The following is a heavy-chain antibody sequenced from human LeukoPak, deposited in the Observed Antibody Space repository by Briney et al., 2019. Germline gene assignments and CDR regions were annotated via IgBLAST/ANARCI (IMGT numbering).Heavy chain of an antibody. CDR3: ARNKQIDA. CDR2: MSPSGDT. CDR1: GHSIGSAYY. D-gene: IGHD1/OR15-1a*01. Sequence: SETLSLTCAVSGHSIGSAYYWGWIRQPPGKGLEWIGSMSPSGDTYHNPSLKSRVTMSIDTSENQFSLELNSVTAADTAVYYCARNKQIDAWGQGTLVTVSS. V-gene: IGHV4-38-2*01. J-gene: IGHJ5*02.